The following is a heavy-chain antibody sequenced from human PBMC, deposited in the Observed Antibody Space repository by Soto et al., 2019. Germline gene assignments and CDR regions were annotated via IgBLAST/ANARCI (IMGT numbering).Heavy chain of an antibody. CDR3: AKVSLGATTITDFYYYGMDV. D-gene: IGHD1-26*01. J-gene: IGHJ6*02. CDR1: GFTFYNYA. Sequence: XGSLRLSCAASGFTFYNYAMNWVLHAPGKGLEWVSGITGSGENTYYADSVKGRFTISRDNSKNTLYVQLNSLRVEDTAIYYCAKVSLGATTITDFYYYGMDVWGQGTMVTVSS. V-gene: IGHV3-23*01. CDR2: ITGSGENT.